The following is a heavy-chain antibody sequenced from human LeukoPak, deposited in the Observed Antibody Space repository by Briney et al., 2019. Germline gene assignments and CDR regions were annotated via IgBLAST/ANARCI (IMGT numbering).Heavy chain of an antibody. Sequence: ASVKVSCKASGYTFTSYDINWVRQATGQGLEWMGWMNPNSGNTGYAQKFQGRVTITRNTSISTAYMELSSLRSEDTAVYYCARGGPYYDILTGYLHDAFDIWGQGTMVTVSS. J-gene: IGHJ3*02. CDR1: GYTFTSYD. CDR3: ARGGPYYDILTGYLHDAFDI. D-gene: IGHD3-9*01. CDR2: MNPNSGNT. V-gene: IGHV1-8*03.